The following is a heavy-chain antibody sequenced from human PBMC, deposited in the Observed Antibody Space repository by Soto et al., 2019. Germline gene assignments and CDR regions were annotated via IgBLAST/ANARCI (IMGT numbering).Heavy chain of an antibody. CDR3: ARGQYGDSLGY. CDR2: ITSGSSTI. J-gene: IGHJ4*02. Sequence: EVQLVESGGGLVQPGGSLRLSCAASGFTFSSSSMNWVRQAPGKGLEWVSYITSGSSTIFYADSVKGRFTISRDNAKNSLYLQMNSLRAEDTAVYYCARGQYGDSLGYWGQGTLVTVSS. V-gene: IGHV3-48*01. CDR1: GFTFSSSS. D-gene: IGHD4-17*01.